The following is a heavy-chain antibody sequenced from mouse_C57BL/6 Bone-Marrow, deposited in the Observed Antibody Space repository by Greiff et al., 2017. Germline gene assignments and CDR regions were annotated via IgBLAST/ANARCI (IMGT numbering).Heavy chain of an antibody. V-gene: IGHV5-4*01. D-gene: IGHD2-4*01. CDR3: ARDATMIKD. CDR2: ISDGGSYT. Sequence: EVKVVESGGGLVKPGGSLKLSCAASGFTFSSYAMSWVRQTPEKRLEWVATISDGGSYTYYPDNVKGRFTISRDNAKNNLYLQMSHLKSEDTAMYYCARDATMIKDWGQGTLVTVSA. J-gene: IGHJ3*01. CDR1: GFTFSSYA.